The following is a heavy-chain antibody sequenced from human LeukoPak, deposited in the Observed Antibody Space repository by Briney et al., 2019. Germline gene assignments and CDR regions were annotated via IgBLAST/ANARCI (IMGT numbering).Heavy chain of an antibody. CDR3: ARMYYYGSGSYASPNWFDP. J-gene: IGHJ5*02. V-gene: IGHV1-18*01. CDR2: ISAYNGNT. D-gene: IGHD3-10*01. CDR1: GYTFTSYG. Sequence: GASVKVSCKASGYTFTSYGISWVRQAPGQGLEWMGWISAYNGNTNYAQKLQGRVTMTTDTSTSTAYMELRSLRSDDTAVYYCARMYYYGSGSYASPNWFDPWGQGTLVTVSS.